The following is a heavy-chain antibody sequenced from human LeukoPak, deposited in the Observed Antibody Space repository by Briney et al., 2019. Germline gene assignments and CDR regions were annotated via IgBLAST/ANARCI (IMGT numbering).Heavy chain of an antibody. CDR1: GFTFSSYS. D-gene: IGHD3-3*01. CDR3: ARNYDFWSGYYTLDY. Sequence: PGGSLRLSCAASGFTFSSYSMNWVRQAPGKGLEWVSSISSSSSYIYYADSVKGRFTISRDNAKNSLYLQMNSLRAKDTAVYYCARNYDFWSGYYTLDYWGQGTLVTVSS. CDR2: ISSSSSYI. V-gene: IGHV3-21*01. J-gene: IGHJ4*02.